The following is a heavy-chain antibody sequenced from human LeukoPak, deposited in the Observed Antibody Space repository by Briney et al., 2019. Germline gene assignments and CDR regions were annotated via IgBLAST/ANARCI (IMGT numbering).Heavy chain of an antibody. CDR2: IYYSGST. J-gene: IGHJ6*02. D-gene: IGHD3-10*01. V-gene: IGHV4-30-4*01. Sequence: SQTLSLTCIVSGGSISSGDYYWSWIRQPPGKGLEWIGYIYYSGSTYYNPSLKSRVTISVDKSKNQFSLKLSSVTAADTAVYYCARDRLLLWFGESHFYYYYYGMDVWGQGTTVTVSS. CDR1: GGSISSGDYY. CDR3: ARDRLLLWFGESHFYYYYYGMDV.